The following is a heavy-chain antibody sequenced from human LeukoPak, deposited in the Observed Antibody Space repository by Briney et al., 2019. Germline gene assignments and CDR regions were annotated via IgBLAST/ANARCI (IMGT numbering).Heavy chain of an antibody. CDR1: GGSISSGGYY. CDR3: ARIPKSRVNRYSSGWRIDPFDY. CDR2: IYYSGST. Sequence: SETLSLTCTVSGGSISSGGYYWSWIRQHPGKGLEWIGYIYYSGSTYYNPSLKSRVTISVDTSKNQFSLKLSSVTAADTAVYYCARIPKSRVNRYSSGWRIDPFDYWGQGALVTVSS. D-gene: IGHD6-19*01. J-gene: IGHJ4*02. V-gene: IGHV4-31*03.